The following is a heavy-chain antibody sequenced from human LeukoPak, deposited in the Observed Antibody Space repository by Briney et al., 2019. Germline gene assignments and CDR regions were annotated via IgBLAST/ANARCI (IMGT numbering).Heavy chain of an antibody. V-gene: IGHV4-34*01. J-gene: IGHJ5*02. CDR1: GGSISIYY. CDR3: VKNFDP. Sequence: SETLSLTCTVSGGSISIYYWSWIRQPPGKGLEWIGEINHSGSTNYNPSLKSRVTISVDTSNNQFSLKLRSVTAADTAVYYCVKNFDPWGQGTLVTVSP. CDR2: INHSGST.